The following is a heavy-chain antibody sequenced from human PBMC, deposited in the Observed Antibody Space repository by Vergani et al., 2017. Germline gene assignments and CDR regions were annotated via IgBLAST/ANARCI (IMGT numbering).Heavy chain of an antibody. Sequence: QVQVVQSGAEVKKSGASVKVSCKTSGYTFSNYYMHWVRQAPGQGLEGMGWINTNTGNQTYAQGFPGRFVFSLYPSVSTAYLQLSSLKAEDTAVYYRARDVVTMVRGATPQIYGMDVWGQGTTVTVSS. D-gene: IGHD3-10*01. J-gene: IGHJ6*02. CDR2: INTNTGNQ. CDR1: GYTFSNYY. V-gene: IGHV7-4-1*02. CDR3: ARDVVTMVRGATPQIYGMDV.